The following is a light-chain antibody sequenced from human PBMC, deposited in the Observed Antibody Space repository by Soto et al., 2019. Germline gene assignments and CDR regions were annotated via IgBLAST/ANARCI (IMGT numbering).Light chain of an antibody. V-gene: IGKV2-30*01. CDR3: SQGTHGAWT. Sequence: DVVMTQSPLSLPVTLGQPASFSCRSSQSLVYSDGNIYLHWFQRRPGQSPRRLIYKVSNRNSGVPDRSIGSGSGSDFALQISRVEAEDVGIYYCSQGTHGAWTSGQGTKVES. CDR1: QSLVYSDGNIY. J-gene: IGKJ1*01. CDR2: KVS.